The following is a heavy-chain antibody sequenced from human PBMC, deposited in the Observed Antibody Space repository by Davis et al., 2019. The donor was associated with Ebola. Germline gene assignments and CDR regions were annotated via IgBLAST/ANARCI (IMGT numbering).Heavy chain of an antibody. CDR2: FDPEDGET. CDR1: GYTLTELS. V-gene: IGHV1-24*01. J-gene: IGHJ4*02. Sequence: ASVKVSCKVSGYTLTELSMHWVRQAPGKGLEWMGGFDPEDGETIYAQKFQGRVTMTEDTSTDTAYMELSSLRSEDTAVYYCATGVVGATRLRGRATRLGYWGQGTLVTVSS. CDR3: ATGVVGATRLRGRATRLGY. D-gene: IGHD1-26*01.